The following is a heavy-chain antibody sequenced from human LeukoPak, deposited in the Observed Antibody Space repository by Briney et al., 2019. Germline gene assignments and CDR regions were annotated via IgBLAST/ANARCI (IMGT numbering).Heavy chain of an antibody. CDR1: GFTFSSFA. J-gene: IGHJ4*02. V-gene: IGHV3-23*01. CDR3: AKDITGHNRGWYDY. CDR2: VSGSGGST. Sequence: PGGSLRLSCAASGFTFSSFAMSWVRQAPGKGLECVSAVSGSGGSTYYADSVKGRFTISRDNSKNTLYLQMNSLRAEDTAVYYCAKDITGHNRGWYDYWCQGNLVTVSP. D-gene: IGHD6-19*01.